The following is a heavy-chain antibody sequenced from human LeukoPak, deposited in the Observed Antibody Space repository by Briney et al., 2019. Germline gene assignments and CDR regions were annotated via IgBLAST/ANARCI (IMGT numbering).Heavy chain of an antibody. D-gene: IGHD1-26*01. CDR3: ARDPGGGSYYDEYYYYGMDV. CDR1: GYTLTSYG. V-gene: IGHV1-18*01. CDR2: ISAYNGNT. Sequence: ASVKVSCKASGYTLTSYGISWVRQAPGQGLEWMGWISAYNGNTNYAQKLQGRVTMTTDTSTSTAYMELRSLRSDDTAVYYCARDPGGGSYYDEYYYYGMDVWGQGTTVTVSS. J-gene: IGHJ6*02.